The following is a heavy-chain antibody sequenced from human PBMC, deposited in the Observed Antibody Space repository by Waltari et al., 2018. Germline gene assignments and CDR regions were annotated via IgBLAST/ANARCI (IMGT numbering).Heavy chain of an antibody. J-gene: IGHJ4*02. CDR1: GFTFSTYA. CDR3: AKGFRTYNWNDVFDY. Sequence: EVQLLESGGGLVQPGGSLRLSCAASGFTFSTYAMSWVRQAPGEGLEWVSSISGSGGITYYAESVKGRFTISRDNSKKTLYMEMNSLRVEDTAVFYCAKGFRTYNWNDVFDYWGQGTVVAVSS. CDR2: ISGSGGIT. D-gene: IGHD1-1*01. V-gene: IGHV3-23*01.